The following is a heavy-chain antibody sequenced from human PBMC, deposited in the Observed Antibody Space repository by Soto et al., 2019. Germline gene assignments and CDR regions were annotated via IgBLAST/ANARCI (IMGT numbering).Heavy chain of an antibody. CDR1: GGSFSGYY. V-gene: IGHV4-34*01. CDR3: ARGQGRWLQPYHFDY. Sequence: QVQLQQWGAGLLKPSETLSLTCAVYGGSFSGYYWSWIRQPPGKGLEWIGEINHSGSTNYNPSLKSRVTISVDTSKNQFSLKLSSVTDAHTAVYYCARGQGRWLQPYHFDYWGQGTLVTVSS. CDR2: INHSGST. D-gene: IGHD5-12*01. J-gene: IGHJ4*02.